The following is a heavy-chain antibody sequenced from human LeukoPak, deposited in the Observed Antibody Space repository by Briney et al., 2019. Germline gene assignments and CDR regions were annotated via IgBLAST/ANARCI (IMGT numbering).Heavy chain of an antibody. CDR1: GFTVNSNS. CDR2: IYGGGIT. CDR3: ARDLGVDNPGYFGY. J-gene: IGHJ4*02. V-gene: IGHV3-53*01. D-gene: IGHD3-10*01. Sequence: PGGSLRLSCAASGFTVNSNSMSWVRQAPGKGLEWVSFIYGGGITYYADSVKGRFSISRDTCKHTLYLQMNNLRAEDTAVYYCARDLGVDNPGYFGYWGQGTLVTVSS.